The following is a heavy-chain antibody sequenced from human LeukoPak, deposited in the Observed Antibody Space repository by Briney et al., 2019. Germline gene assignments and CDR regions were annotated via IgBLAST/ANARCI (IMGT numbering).Heavy chain of an antibody. CDR3: ARVSRGQYYYYYYMDV. CDR1: GGSFSGYY. J-gene: IGHJ6*03. CDR2: INHSGST. V-gene: IGHV4-34*01. Sequence: PSETLSLTCAVYGGSFSGYYWSWIRQPPGKGLEWIGEINHSGSTNYNPSLKSRVTISVDTSKNQFSLKLSSVTAADTAVYYCARVSRGQYYYYYYMDVWGKGTTVTVSS.